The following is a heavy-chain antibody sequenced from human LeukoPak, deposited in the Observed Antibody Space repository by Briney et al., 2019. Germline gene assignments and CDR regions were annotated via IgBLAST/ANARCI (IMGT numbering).Heavy chain of an antibody. CDR1: GGTFSSYA. D-gene: IGHD5-18*01. CDR2: IIPILGIA. Sequence: SVKVSCKAPGGTFSSYAISWVRQAPGQGLEWMGRIIPILGIANYAQKFQGRVTITADTSTSTAYMELSSLRSEDTAVYYCARDGVDTAMVTSYYGMDVWGQGTAVTVSS. V-gene: IGHV1-69*04. CDR3: ARDGVDTAMVTSYYGMDV. J-gene: IGHJ6*02.